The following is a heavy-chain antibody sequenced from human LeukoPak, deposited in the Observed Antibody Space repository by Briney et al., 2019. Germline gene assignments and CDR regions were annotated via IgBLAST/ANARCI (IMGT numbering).Heavy chain of an antibody. Sequence: PGGSLRLSCAASGFTFSSYGMHWVRQAPGKGLEWVAVIWYDGSNKYYADSVKGRFTISRDNSKKTLYLQMNRLRAEDTVVYYCAREYDILTRFAFDIWGQGTMVTVSS. CDR2: IWYDGSNK. V-gene: IGHV3-33*01. D-gene: IGHD3-9*01. CDR3: AREYDILTRFAFDI. J-gene: IGHJ3*02. CDR1: GFTFSSYG.